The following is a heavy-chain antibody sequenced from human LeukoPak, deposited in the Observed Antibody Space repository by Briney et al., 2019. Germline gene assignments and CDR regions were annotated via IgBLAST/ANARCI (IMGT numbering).Heavy chain of an antibody. D-gene: IGHD1-26*01. J-gene: IGHJ5*02. Sequence: PSGTLSLTCAVSGGSISSPNWWTWVRQPPGKGLEWIGEIYHSGRTNSNPSLESRVIMSVDKSKNQFSLKLTSVTAADTAVYYRARVGHNWFDPWGQGTLVTVSS. CDR2: IYHSGRT. CDR3: ARVGHNWFDP. V-gene: IGHV4-4*02. CDR1: GGSISSPNW.